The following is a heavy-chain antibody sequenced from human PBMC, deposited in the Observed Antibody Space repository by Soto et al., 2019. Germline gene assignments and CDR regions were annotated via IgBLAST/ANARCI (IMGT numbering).Heavy chain of an antibody. J-gene: IGHJ4*02. CDR2: ISGNSADT. D-gene: IGHD3-10*01. CDR1: GLTFSGSY. V-gene: IGHV3-11*05. CDR3: AGEPRPPEF. Sequence: GGSLRLSCAASGLTFSGSYMSWFRQAPGRGLQWVSYISGNSADTNYADSVKGRFTISRDNARNSLYLQMNSLRADDTAVYYCAGEPRPPEFWGPGTLVTVSS.